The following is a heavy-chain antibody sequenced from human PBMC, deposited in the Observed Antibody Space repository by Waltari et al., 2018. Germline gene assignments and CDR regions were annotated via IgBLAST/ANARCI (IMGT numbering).Heavy chain of an antibody. CDR1: GGSISSGSYY. Sequence: QVQLQESGPGLVKPSQTLSLTCTVSGGSISSGSYYWSWIRQPAGKGLEWIGRNYTSGRTTHNPSLKSRVTISVDTSKNQFSLKLSSVTAADTAVYYCAREGSSLRYFDWSFQASNWFDPWGQGTLVTVSS. V-gene: IGHV4-61*02. D-gene: IGHD3-9*01. J-gene: IGHJ5*02. CDR2: NYTSGRT. CDR3: AREGSSLRYFDWSFQASNWFDP.